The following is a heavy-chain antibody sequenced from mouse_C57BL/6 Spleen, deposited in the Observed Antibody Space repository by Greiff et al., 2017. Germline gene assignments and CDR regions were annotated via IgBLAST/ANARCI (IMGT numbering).Heavy chain of an antibody. J-gene: IGHJ1*03. D-gene: IGHD1-1*01. Sequence: EVNVVESGEGLVKPGGSLKLSCAASGFTFSSYAMSWVRQTPEKRLEWVAYISSGGDYIYYADTVKGRFTISRDNARNTLYLQMSSLKSEDTAMYYCTRDPYGSSYWYFDVWGTGTTVTVSS. CDR3: TRDPYGSSYWYFDV. V-gene: IGHV5-9-1*02. CDR2: ISSGGDYI. CDR1: GFTFSSYA.